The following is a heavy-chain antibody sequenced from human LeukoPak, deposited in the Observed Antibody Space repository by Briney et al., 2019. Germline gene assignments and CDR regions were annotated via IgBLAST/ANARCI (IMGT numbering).Heavy chain of an antibody. CDR1: EFPVGSNY. V-gene: IGHV3-7*01. Sequence: GGSLRLSCAASEFPVGSNYMTWVRQAPGKGLEWVANIKQDGSEKYYVDSVKGRFTISRDNAKNSLYLQMNSLRAEDTAVYYCARVSSGWPRAYFDYWGQGTLVTVSS. D-gene: IGHD6-19*01. J-gene: IGHJ4*02. CDR2: IKQDGSEK. CDR3: ARVSSGWPRAYFDY.